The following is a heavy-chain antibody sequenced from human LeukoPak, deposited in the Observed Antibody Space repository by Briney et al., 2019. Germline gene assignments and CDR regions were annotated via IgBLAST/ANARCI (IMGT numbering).Heavy chain of an antibody. CDR2: FDPEDAET. CDR1: GYTLTELS. V-gene: IGHV1-24*01. Sequence: ASVKVSCKVSGYTLTELSMHWVRQAPGKGLEWMGGFDPEDAETIYTQKFQGRVTMTEDTSTDTAYMELSSLRSEDTAVYYCGTCGGGSYSYWGQGTLVTVSS. CDR3: GTCGGGSYSY. D-gene: IGHD1-26*01. J-gene: IGHJ4*02.